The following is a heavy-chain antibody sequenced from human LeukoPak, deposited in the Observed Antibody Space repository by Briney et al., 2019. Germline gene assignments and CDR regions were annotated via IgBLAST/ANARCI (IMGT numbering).Heavy chain of an antibody. CDR1: GGSFSGYY. Sequence: SETLSLTCAVYGGSFSGYYWSWIRQPPGKGLEWIGEINHSGGTDYNPSLKSRVTISVDTSKNQFSLKLRSVTAADTAVYYCARNFGGNYEMENRFDPWGQGTLVTVSS. D-gene: IGHD4-23*01. V-gene: IGHV4-34*01. J-gene: IGHJ5*02. CDR3: ARNFGGNYEMENRFDP. CDR2: INHSGGT.